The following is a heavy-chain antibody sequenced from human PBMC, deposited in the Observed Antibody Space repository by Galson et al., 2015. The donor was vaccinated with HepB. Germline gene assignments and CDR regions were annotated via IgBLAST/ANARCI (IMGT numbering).Heavy chain of an antibody. J-gene: IGHJ4*02. Sequence: SLRLSCAGSGFTFSGYAMSWVRQAPGQGLEWVSAISGSGGTTNYADSVKGRFTISRDNSKSTLYLQMNSLRAEDTSVYYCAKGVVGTEAFDYWGQGTLVTVSS. V-gene: IGHV3-23*01. CDR3: AKGVVGTEAFDY. CDR1: GFTFSGYA. CDR2: ISGSGGTT. D-gene: IGHD3-10*01.